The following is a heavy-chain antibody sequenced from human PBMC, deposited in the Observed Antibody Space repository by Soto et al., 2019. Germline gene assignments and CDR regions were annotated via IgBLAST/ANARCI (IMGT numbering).Heavy chain of an antibody. CDR3: AKEQLERHFGFDY. CDR1: EFTFSNYA. J-gene: IGHJ4*02. D-gene: IGHD1-1*01. V-gene: IGHV3-23*01. CDR2: IDGSGDGT. Sequence: EVQVLESGGGLVQPGGSLRLSCAASEFTFSNYAMSWVRQAPGEGLEWVSGIDGSGDGTYYANSVKGRFTISRDNSKNTLYLQMDSLSDEDTAVYYCAKEQLERHFGFDYWGQGTLVTGSS.